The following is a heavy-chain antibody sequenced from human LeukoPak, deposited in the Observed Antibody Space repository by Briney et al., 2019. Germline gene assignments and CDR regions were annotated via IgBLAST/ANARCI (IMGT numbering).Heavy chain of an antibody. D-gene: IGHD2-2*01. J-gene: IGHJ6*02. Sequence: AGGSLRLSCAASGFTFSDYYMSWIRQAPGKGLEWVSYISSSGSTIYYADSVKGRFTISRDNAKNSLYLQMNSLRAEDTAVYYCAKDSVWVHPDIVVVPAAIIETYGMDVWGQGTTVTVSS. V-gene: IGHV3-11*01. CDR3: AKDSVWVHPDIVVVPAAIIETYGMDV. CDR2: ISSSGSTI. CDR1: GFTFSDYY.